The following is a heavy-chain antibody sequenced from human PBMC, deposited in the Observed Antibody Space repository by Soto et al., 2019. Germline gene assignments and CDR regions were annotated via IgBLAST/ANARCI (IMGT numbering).Heavy chain of an antibody. V-gene: IGHV4-30-4*01. CDR2: IYYSGST. J-gene: IGHJ6*02. CDR1: GDSFSSGVYS. Sequence: SETLSLTCIVSGDSFSSGVYSWSWFRQPPGKGLEWIGYIYYSGSTYYNPSLKSRLTMSLDTSKNQFSLNLNSVTAADTAVYFGARGAHYSYAMDVWGQGTTVTVSS. CDR3: ARGAHYSYAMDV. D-gene: IGHD4-4*01.